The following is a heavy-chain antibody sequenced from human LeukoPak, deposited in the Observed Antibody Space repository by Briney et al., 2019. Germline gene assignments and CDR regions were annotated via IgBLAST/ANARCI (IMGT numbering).Heavy chain of an antibody. D-gene: IGHD3-3*01. CDR3: ARGSTYYDFWSGYSHYYYYYYMDV. V-gene: IGHV4-39*07. CDR2: LYYSGST. Sequence: PSETLSLTCSVSGGSISSSSYYWGWIRQPPGKGLEWIGSLYYSGSTYYNPSLKSRVTISVDTSKNQFSLKLSSVTAADTAVYYCARGSTYYDFWSGYSHYYYYYYMDVWGKGTTVTVSS. J-gene: IGHJ6*03. CDR1: GGSISSSSYY.